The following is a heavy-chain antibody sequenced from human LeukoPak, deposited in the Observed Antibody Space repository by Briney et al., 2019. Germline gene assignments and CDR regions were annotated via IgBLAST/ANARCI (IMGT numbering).Heavy chain of an antibody. D-gene: IGHD1-7*01. V-gene: IGHV1-18*01. CDR2: ISAYNGNT. CDR3: ARDFRGTTAFDP. CDR1: GYTFTTYG. J-gene: IGHJ5*02. Sequence: ASVKVSCKASGYTFTTYGITWVRQAPGQGLEWMGWISAYNGNTKYAQKLQGRVTMTTDTSTTTAYMELRSLRSDDTAVYYCARDFRGTTAFDPWGQGTLVTVSS.